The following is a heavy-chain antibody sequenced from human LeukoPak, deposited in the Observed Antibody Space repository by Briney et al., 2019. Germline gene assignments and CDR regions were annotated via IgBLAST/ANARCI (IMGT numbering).Heavy chain of an antibody. V-gene: IGHV4-59*01. CDR1: GGSISSYY. Sequence: SSETLSLTCTVSGGSISSYYWSWIRQPPGKGLEWIGYIYYSGSTNYNPSLKSRVTISVDPSKNQFSLKLSSVTAADTAVYYCARGLMDYDFWRAYNWFDPWGQGTLVTVSS. D-gene: IGHD3-3*01. CDR3: ARGLMDYDFWRAYNWFDP. J-gene: IGHJ5*02. CDR2: IYYSGST.